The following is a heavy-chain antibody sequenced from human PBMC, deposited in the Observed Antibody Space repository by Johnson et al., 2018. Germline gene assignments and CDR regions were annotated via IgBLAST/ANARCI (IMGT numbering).Heavy chain of an antibody. CDR3: AREIGGSYYPNDAFDI. CDR1: GFTFSDYY. V-gene: IGHV3-11*04. CDR2: ISSSGSTI. D-gene: IGHD1-26*01. J-gene: IGHJ3*02. Sequence: VQLVESGGGLVKPGGSLRLSCAASGFTFSDYYMSWIRQAPGKGLEWVAYISSSGSTIYYADSVKGRVTISRDNAKNSMYLQMNSLRAEDTAVYYCAREIGGSYYPNDAFDIWGQGTMVTVSS.